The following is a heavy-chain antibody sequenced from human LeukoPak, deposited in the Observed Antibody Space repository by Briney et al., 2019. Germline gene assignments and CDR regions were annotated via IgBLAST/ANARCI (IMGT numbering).Heavy chain of an antibody. V-gene: IGHV4-59*04. CDR1: GGSFRSYY. CDR2: IYHSGST. CDR3: ARGQARLAWFDP. D-gene: IGHD6-19*01. J-gene: IGHJ5*02. Sequence: SETLSLTCTVSGGSFRSYYWSWIRQPPGKGLEWIGSIYHSGSTYYNPSLKSRVTMSVDTSKNQFSLRLRSVTAADTAVYYCARGQARLAWFDPWGQGTLVTVSS.